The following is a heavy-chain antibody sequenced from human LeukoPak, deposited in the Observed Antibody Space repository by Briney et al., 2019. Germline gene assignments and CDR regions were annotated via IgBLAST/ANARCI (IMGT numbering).Heavy chain of an antibody. Sequence: PGGSLRLSCAASGFTVSSNYMSWVRQAPGKGLEWVSVIYSGGSTYYADSVKGRFTISRDNSKNTLYLQMNSLRAEDTAVYYWSRDHGYDSSGYYYYWGQGTLGTVSS. D-gene: IGHD3-22*01. CDR3: SRDHGYDSSGYYYY. J-gene: IGHJ4*02. CDR2: IYSGGST. V-gene: IGHV3-66*01. CDR1: GFTVSSNY.